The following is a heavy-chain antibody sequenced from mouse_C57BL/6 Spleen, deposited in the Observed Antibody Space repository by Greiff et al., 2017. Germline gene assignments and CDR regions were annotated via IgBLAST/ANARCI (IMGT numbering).Heavy chain of an antibody. CDR2: IDPSDSYT. Sequence: QVQLQQPGAELVMPGASVKLSCKASGYTFTSYWMHWVKQRPGQGLEWIGEIDPSDSYTNYNQKFKGKSTLTVDKSSSTAYMQLSSLTSEDSAVYYCARGRYPGDWGKGAMVTVS. J-gene: IGHJ3*01. CDR3: ARGRYPGD. V-gene: IGHV1-69*01. CDR1: GYTFTSYW. D-gene: IGHD6-1*01.